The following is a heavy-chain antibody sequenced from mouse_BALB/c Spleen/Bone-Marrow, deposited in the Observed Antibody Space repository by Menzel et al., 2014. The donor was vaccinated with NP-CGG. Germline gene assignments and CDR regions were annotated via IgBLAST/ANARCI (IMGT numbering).Heavy chain of an antibody. CDR2: INPYNDGT. CDR1: GYTFTSYF. V-gene: IGHV1-14*01. J-gene: IGHJ3*01. D-gene: IGHD2-4*01. CDR3: TRIYYDYDGVWFAY. Sequence: EVHLVESGPELVKPGASVKMSCKASGYTFTSYFMHWVKQRPGQGLEWIGYINPYNDGTKYNEKFKGKATLTSDKSSSTAYMELSSLTSEDPAVYYRTRIYYDYDGVWFAYWGQGTLVTVSA.